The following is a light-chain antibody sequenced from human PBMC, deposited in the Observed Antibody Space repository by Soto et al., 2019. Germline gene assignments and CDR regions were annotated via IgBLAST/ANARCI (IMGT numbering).Light chain of an antibody. CDR3: LLSYSGARV. Sequence: QAVVTQESSRTVSPGGTVTLTCGSSTGAVTSAHYPYWFQQKPGQAPRTLIYDTNNKHSWTPARFSGSLLGGKAALTLSGAQSEDEAEYYCLLSYSGARVFGGGTKLTVL. V-gene: IGLV7-46*01. CDR1: TGAVTSAHY. CDR2: DTN. J-gene: IGLJ3*02.